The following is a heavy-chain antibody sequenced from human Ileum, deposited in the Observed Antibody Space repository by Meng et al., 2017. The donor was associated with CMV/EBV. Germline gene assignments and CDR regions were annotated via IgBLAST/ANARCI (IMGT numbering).Heavy chain of an antibody. CDR1: GFTFHTYS. V-gene: IGHV3-21*01. CDR2: ISDSSRYI. Sequence: GGSLRLSCAASGFTFHTYSMNWVRQAPGKGLEWVSSISDSSRYIYYADSVKGRFTISRDNAKNTLYLQMNSLRAEDTALYYCARGNYFAMDVWGQGTTVTVSS. J-gene: IGHJ6*02. CDR3: ARGNYFAMDV.